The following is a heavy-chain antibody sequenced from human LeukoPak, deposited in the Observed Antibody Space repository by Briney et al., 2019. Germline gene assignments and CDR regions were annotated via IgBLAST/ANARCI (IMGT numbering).Heavy chain of an antibody. Sequence: SETLSLTCTVSGGSVSSGTYYWSWIRQPPGKGLEWIGYIYYSGTTNYNPSLKSRVTISVDASKNQFSLKLSSVTAADTAVYYCARDRVRGNSNPFFDYWGQGTLVTVSS. J-gene: IGHJ4*02. CDR2: IYYSGTT. V-gene: IGHV4-61*01. CDR1: GGSVSSGTYY. CDR3: ARDRVRGNSNPFFDY. D-gene: IGHD4-11*01.